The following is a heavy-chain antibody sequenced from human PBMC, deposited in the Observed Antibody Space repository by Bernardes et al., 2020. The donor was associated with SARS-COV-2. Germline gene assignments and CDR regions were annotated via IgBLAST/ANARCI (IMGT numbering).Heavy chain of an antibody. CDR2: ISWNSGRI. CDR1: GFTFDDYA. J-gene: IGHJ4*02. CDR3: AKGGGTMTGDVDY. D-gene: IGHD3-22*01. Sequence: GGSLRLSCAASGFTFDDYAMHWVRQAPGKGLEWVSGISWNSGRIDYVDSVKGRFTISRDNAKNSLYLQMNSLRPEDTALYYCAKGGGTMTGDVDYWGQGTPVTVSS. V-gene: IGHV3-9*01.